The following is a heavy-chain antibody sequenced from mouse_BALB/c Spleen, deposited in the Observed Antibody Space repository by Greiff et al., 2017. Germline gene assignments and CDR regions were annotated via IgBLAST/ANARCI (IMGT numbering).Heavy chain of an antibody. CDR2: ILPGSGST. J-gene: IGHJ3*01. Sequence: QVQLQQSGAELMKPGASVKISCKATGYTFSSYWIEWVKQRPGHGLEWIGEILPGSGSTNYNEKFKGKATFTADTSSNTAYMQLSSLTSEDSAVYYCARCYDYAWFAYWGQGTLVTVSA. CDR3: ARCYDYAWFAY. D-gene: IGHD2-4*01. V-gene: IGHV1-9*01. CDR1: GYTFSSYW.